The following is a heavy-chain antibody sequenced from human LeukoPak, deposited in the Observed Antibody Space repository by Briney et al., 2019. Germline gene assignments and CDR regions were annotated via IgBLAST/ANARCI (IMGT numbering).Heavy chain of an antibody. CDR2: ISYDGSNN. CDR3: ARDGKWFGELLGHSDY. D-gene: IGHD3-10*01. Sequence: PGRSLTLPCSASGVTFCSYGMQRVRQAPGKGRVWLAGISYDGSNNFYADSVKGRFTISRDNSKNTLYLRMNSLRAEDTAVYYCARDGKWFGELLGHSDYWGQGTLVTVSS. V-gene: IGHV3-30*03. CDR1: GVTFCSYG. J-gene: IGHJ4*02.